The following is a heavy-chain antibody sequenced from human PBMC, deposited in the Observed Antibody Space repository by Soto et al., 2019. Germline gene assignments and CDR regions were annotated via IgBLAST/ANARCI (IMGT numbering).Heavy chain of an antibody. CDR1: GFTFSSYA. CDR3: AKDLGYSSSSGFRGWFDP. J-gene: IGHJ5*02. D-gene: IGHD6-6*01. V-gene: IGHV3-23*01. CDR2: ISGSGGST. Sequence: GGSLRLSCAASGFTFSSYAMSWVRQAPGKGLEWVSAISGSGGSTYYADSVKGRLTISRDNSKNTLYLQMNSLRAEDTAVYYCAKDLGYSSSSGFRGWFDPWGQGTLVTVSS.